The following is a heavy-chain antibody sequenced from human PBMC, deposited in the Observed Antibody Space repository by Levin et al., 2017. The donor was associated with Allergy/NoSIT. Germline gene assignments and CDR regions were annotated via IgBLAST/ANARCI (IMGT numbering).Heavy chain of an antibody. D-gene: IGHD6-13*01. CDR3: ATRGSAAGPYYYYALEV. J-gene: IGHJ6*02. CDR2: ISIGGTTI. V-gene: IGHV3-48*03. Sequence: PGGSLRLSCAASGFSFSSYEMNWVRQAPGKGLEWVSYISIGGTTIYYADSVKGRFTISRDNAKNSLYLYMNSLKAEDTGVYYCATRGSAAGPYYYYALEVWGQGTTVIVSS. CDR1: GFSFSSYE.